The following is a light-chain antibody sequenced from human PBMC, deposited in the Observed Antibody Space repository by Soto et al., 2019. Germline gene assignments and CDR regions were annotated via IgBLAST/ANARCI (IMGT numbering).Light chain of an antibody. CDR1: SSNIGSEY. J-gene: IGLJ3*02. CDR3: SSYAGFTTLV. CDR2: WNI. Sequence: QSVLTQAPSASGTPGQRVTISCSGSSSNIGSEYVYWYQQFPGAAPKLLIQWNIQRPSGVSSRFSGSKSGNTASLTISGIQSEDEADYYCSSYAGFTTLVFGGGTKLTVL. V-gene: IGLV1-47*01.